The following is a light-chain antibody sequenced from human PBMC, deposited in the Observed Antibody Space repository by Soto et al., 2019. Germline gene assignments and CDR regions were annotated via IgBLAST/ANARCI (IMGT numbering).Light chain of an antibody. CDR1: RDIDNS. V-gene: IGKV1-27*01. Sequence: DIQVTQSPPSLSASVGDRVTITCRASRDIDNSLAWYQQVPGKAPKLLIYAASTLQSGVPSRFRGSGSGTSFILTIKSLQPEDVATYYCQKYNKAPWIFGQGTKVEV. J-gene: IGKJ1*01. CDR3: QKYNKAPWI. CDR2: AAS.